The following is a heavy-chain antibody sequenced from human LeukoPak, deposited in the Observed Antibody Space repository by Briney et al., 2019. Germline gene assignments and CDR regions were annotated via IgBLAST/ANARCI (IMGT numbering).Heavy chain of an antibody. CDR1: GYTFTSYG. CDR3: ARDHITKVRGVIGY. Sequence: ASVKVSCKASGYTFTSYGISWVRQAPGQGLEWMGWISAYNGNTNYAQKLQGRVTMTTDTSTSTAYMELRSLRSDDTAVYYCARDHITKVRGVIGYWGQGTLVTVSS. J-gene: IGHJ4*02. CDR2: ISAYNGNT. V-gene: IGHV1-18*01. D-gene: IGHD3-10*01.